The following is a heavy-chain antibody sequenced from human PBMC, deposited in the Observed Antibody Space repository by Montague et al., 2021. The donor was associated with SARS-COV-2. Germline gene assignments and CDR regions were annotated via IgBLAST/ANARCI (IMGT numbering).Heavy chain of an antibody. CDR2: IYSGGSST. V-gene: IGHV3-23*03. CDR1: GFTFNSYA. J-gene: IGHJ4*02. Sequence: SLRLSCAASGFTFNSYAMSWVRQAPGKGLEWVSIIYSGGSSTNYADSVKGRFTISRDNSKNTLYLQMNSMIAEDTAVYYCAKTHRYYNRNFDYWGQGTLVTVSS. CDR3: AKTHRYYNRNFDY. D-gene: IGHD3-22*01.